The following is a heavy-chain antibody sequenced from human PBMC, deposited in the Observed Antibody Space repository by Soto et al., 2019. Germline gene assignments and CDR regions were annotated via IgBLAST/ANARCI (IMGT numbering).Heavy chain of an antibody. V-gene: IGHV4-4*02. CDR2: IYHSGST. J-gene: IGHJ6*02. CDR1: GGSISSSNW. Sequence: QVQLQESGPGLVKPSGTLSLTCAVSGGSISSSNWWSWVRQTPGKGLEWIGEIYHSGSTNYNPSRESRVTISVDKSKNHFSLKVSSVSAADTAVYYCARERAFGESSPGYYYYGMDVWGQGTTVTVSS. D-gene: IGHD3-10*01. CDR3: ARERAFGESSPGYYYYGMDV.